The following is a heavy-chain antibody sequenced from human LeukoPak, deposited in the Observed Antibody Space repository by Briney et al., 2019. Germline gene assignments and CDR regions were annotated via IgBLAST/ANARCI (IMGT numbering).Heavy chain of an antibody. J-gene: IGHJ3*02. CDR1: GESISSSRYY. Sequence: SETLSLTCTVSGESISSSRYYWGWIRQPPGKGVEWIGSIYYSGSIWYHPSLKSRVTISVDTSKNQFSLKLTSVTAADTAVYYCARPPRHDFDDSRVHDAFDIWGQGTMVTVSS. D-gene: IGHD2-15*01. CDR3: ARPPRHDFDDSRVHDAFDI. V-gene: IGHV4-39*01. CDR2: IYYSGSI.